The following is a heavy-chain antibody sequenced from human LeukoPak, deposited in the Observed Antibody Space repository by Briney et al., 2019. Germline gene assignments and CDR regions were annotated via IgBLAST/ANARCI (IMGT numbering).Heavy chain of an antibody. J-gene: IGHJ4*02. CDR1: GGSFSGYY. Sequence: SEALSLTCAVYGGSFSGYYWSWIRQPPGKGLEWIGEINHSGSTNYNPSLKRRVTISVDTSKNQFSLKLSSVTAADTAVYYCARWDDSSGYYYFDYWGQGTLVTVSS. CDR3: ARWDDSSGYYYFDY. V-gene: IGHV4-34*01. CDR2: INHSGST. D-gene: IGHD3-22*01.